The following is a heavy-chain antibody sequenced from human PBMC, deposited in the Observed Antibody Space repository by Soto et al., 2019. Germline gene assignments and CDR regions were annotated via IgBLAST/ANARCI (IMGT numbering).Heavy chain of an antibody. V-gene: IGHV4-30-4*08. J-gene: IGHJ4*02. D-gene: IGHD2-2*01. CDR3: ASAQLVGYYFDY. Sequence: QVQLQESGPGLVKPSQTLSLTCIVSGGSINSGDYYWSWIRQPPGKGLEWIGYIYYSGSTYYNPSLKSRVIISVDKAKNQLSLKLSSVTAADTAVYYCASAQLVGYYFDYWGQGTLLTVSS. CDR2: IYYSGST. CDR1: GGSINSGDYY.